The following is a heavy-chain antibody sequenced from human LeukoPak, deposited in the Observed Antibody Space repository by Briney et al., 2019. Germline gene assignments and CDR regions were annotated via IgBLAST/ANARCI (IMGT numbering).Heavy chain of an antibody. CDR3: ARLYCSRTSCYYSN. CDR2: IYYSGSS. Sequence: SETLSLTCTVSGGSVSSVSYYWSWIRQPPGKGLEWIGYIYYSGSSSYNPALKSRVTISLDTSKNQFSLKLSSVTAADTAIYYCARLYCSRTSCYYSNWGQGTLVTVSS. V-gene: IGHV4-61*01. J-gene: IGHJ4*02. D-gene: IGHD2-2*01. CDR1: GGSVSSVSYY.